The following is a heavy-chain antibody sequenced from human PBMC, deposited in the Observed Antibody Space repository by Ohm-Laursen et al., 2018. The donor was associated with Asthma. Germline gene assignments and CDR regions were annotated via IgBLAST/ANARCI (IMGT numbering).Heavy chain of an antibody. CDR1: GYTFSRYS. V-gene: IGHV3-21*01. J-gene: IGHJ3*02. D-gene: IGHD3-22*01. CDR3: ARDESGYYAYGAFDI. CDR2: ISTSSSFI. Sequence: LRLSCTASGYTFSRYSIHWVRQIPGKGLEWVASISTSSSFIYYADSVKGRFTISRDNAKNSLYLQMNSLRAEDTAVYYFARDESGYYAYGAFDIWGQGTMVTVSS.